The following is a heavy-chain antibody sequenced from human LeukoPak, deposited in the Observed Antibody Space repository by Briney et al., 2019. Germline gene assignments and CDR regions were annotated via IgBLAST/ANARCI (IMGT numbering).Heavy chain of an antibody. J-gene: IGHJ6*03. CDR1: GGSFSGYY. Sequence: SETLSLTCAVYGGSFSGYYWSWIRQPPGKGLEWIGEINHSGSTNYNPSLKSRVTISVDTSKNQFSLKLSSVTAADTAVYYCATIQLASYYYMDVWGKGTTVIVSS. CDR3: ATIQLASYYYMDV. D-gene: IGHD5-18*01. V-gene: IGHV4-34*01. CDR2: INHSGST.